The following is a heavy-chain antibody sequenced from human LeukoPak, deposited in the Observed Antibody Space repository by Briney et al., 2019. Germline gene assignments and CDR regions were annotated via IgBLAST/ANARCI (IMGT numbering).Heavy chain of an antibody. CDR1: GGSISSYY. D-gene: IGHD3-9*01. CDR3: AREFRYDILTGYYNFDY. V-gene: IGHV4-4*07. Sequence: KASETLSLTCTVSGGSISSYYWSWIRQPAGKGLEWIGRIYTSGSTNYNLSLKSRVTMSVDTSKNQFSLKLSSVTAADTAVYYCAREFRYDILTGYYNFDYWGQGTLVTVSS. J-gene: IGHJ4*02. CDR2: IYTSGST.